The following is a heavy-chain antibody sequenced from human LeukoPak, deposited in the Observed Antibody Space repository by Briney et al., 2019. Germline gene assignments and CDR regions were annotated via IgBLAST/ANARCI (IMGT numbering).Heavy chain of an antibody. CDR2: INTNTGNP. V-gene: IGHV7-4-1*02. CDR3: ARDPYYASGSYYYGWFDP. Sequence: ASVKVSCKASGYTFTRYAMNWVRQAPGQGLEWMGWINTNTGNPTYAQGFTGRFVLSLDTSVSTAYLQISSLKAEDTAVYYCARDPYYASGSYYYGWFDPWGQGTLVTVSS. CDR1: GYTFTRYA. D-gene: IGHD3-10*01. J-gene: IGHJ5*02.